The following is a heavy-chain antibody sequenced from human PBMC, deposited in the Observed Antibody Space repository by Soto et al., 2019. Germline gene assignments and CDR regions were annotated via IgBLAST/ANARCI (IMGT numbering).Heavy chain of an antibody. V-gene: IGHV1-8*01. D-gene: IGHD3-10*01. CDR1: GYTFTSYD. Sequence: ASVRVSCKASGYTFTSYDINWVRQATGQGLEWMGWMNPNSGNTGYAQKFQDRVTMTRNTSISTAYMELSSLRSEDTAVYYCARSGPLLWFGEPGYGMDVWGQGTRVTVSS. CDR2: MNPNSGNT. CDR3: ARSGPLLWFGEPGYGMDV. J-gene: IGHJ6*02.